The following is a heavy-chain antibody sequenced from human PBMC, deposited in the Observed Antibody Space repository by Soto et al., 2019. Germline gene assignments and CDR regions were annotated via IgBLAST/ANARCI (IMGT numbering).Heavy chain of an antibody. D-gene: IGHD6-6*01. J-gene: IGHJ4*02. CDR1: GFRFSSKA. CDR3: AKENGFQFVNFGASGFDY. Sequence: EVQLLESGGGLVQPGGSLRLSCAASGFRFSSKAMSWVRQAPGKGLEWVSIISGSGSSTYYTDSLKGRFTICRDNSKNMVYLEMNFLRAEDTAVYYCAKENGFQFVNFGASGFDYWGQGSLVSVSS. V-gene: IGHV3-23*01. CDR2: ISGSGSST.